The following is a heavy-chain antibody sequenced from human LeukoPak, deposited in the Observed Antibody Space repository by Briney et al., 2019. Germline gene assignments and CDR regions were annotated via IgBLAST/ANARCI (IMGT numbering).Heavy chain of an antibody. D-gene: IGHD3-10*01. CDR3: ARGAWFGELLSPFDY. CDR2: ISAYNGNT. J-gene: IGHJ4*02. Sequence: ASVKFSCKASGYTFTSYGISWVRQAPGQGLEWVGWISAYNGNTNYAQKLQGRVTMTTDTSTSTAYMELRSLRSDDTAVYYCARGAWFGELLSPFDYWGQGTLVTVSS. V-gene: IGHV1-18*01. CDR1: GYTFTSYG.